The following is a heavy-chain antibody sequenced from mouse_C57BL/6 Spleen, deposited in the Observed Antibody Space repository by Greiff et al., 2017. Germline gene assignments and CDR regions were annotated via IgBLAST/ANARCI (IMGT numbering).Heavy chain of an antibody. Sequence: QVQLQQSGAELVRPGTSVKVSCKASGYAFTNYLIEWVKQRPGQGLEWIGVINPGSGGTSYNEKFKGKATLTADKSSSTAYMQLSSLTSEDSAVYFCARDYGSRFDYWGQGTTLTVSS. D-gene: IGHD1-1*01. V-gene: IGHV1-54*01. J-gene: IGHJ2*01. CDR2: INPGSGGT. CDR1: GYAFTNYL. CDR3: ARDYGSRFDY.